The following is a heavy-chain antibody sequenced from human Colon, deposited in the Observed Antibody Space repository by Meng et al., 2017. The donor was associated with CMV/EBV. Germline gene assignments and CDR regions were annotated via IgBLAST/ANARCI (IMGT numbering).Heavy chain of an antibody. CDR2: IYYSGST. J-gene: IGHJ4*02. CDR1: GGSISSYY. Sequence: GSLRLSCTVSGGSISSYYWSWIRQPPGKGLEWIGYIYYSGSTNYNPSLKSRVTISVDTSKNQFSLKLSSVTAADTAVYYCARLQITMVRGVTEYYFDYWGQGTLVTVSS. V-gene: IGHV4-59*01. D-gene: IGHD3-10*01. CDR3: ARLQITMVRGVTEYYFDY.